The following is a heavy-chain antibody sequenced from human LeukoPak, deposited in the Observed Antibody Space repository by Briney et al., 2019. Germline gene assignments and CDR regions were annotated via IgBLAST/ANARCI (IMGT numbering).Heavy chain of an antibody. CDR3: ARVSGSRGLTMVRGVITN. CDR2: IYYSGST. CDR1: GGSISSGGYY. V-gene: IGHV4-31*03. J-gene: IGHJ4*02. Sequence: SETLSLTCTVSGGSISSGGYYWSWIRQHPGKGLEWIGYIYYSGSTYYNPSLKSRVTISVDTSKNQFSLKLSSVTAADTAVYYCARVSGSRGLTMVRGVITNWGQGTLVTVSS. D-gene: IGHD3-10*01.